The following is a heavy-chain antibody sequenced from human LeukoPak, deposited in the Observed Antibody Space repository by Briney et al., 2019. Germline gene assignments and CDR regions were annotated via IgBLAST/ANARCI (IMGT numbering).Heavy chain of an antibody. CDR1: GYTFTSYD. CDR3: ARGGSGRYGNNWFDP. J-gene: IGHJ5*02. D-gene: IGHD6-19*01. Sequence: WASVKVSCKASGYTFTSYDINWVRQATGQGLEWMGWMNPNSGNTGYAQKFQGRVTMTRNTSISTAYMELSSLRSEDTAVYYCARGGSGRYGNNWFDPWGQGTLVTVSS. V-gene: IGHV1-8*01. CDR2: MNPNSGNT.